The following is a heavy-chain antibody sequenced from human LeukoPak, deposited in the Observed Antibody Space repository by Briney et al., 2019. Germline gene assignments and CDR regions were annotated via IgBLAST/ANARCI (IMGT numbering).Heavy chain of an antibody. CDR2: INPNSGGT. V-gene: IGHV1-2*02. J-gene: IGHJ5*02. D-gene: IGHD3-3*01. CDR1: GYTFTGYY. Sequence: ASVKVSCKASGYTFTGYYMHWVRQAPGQGLEWMGWINPNSGGTNYAQKFQGRVTMTRDTSISTAYMELSRLRSDDTAVYYCARDHVLRFLEWPLGFDPWGQGTLVTVSS. CDR3: ARDHVLRFLEWPLGFDP.